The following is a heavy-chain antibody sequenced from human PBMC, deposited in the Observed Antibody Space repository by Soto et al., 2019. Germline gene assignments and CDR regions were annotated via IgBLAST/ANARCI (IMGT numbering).Heavy chain of an antibody. Sequence: SETLSLTCTVSGGSISSGGYYWGWIRQPPGKGLEWIGSIYYSGSTYYNPSLKSRVTISVDTSKNQFSLKLSSVTAADTAVYYCARRHDILTGYMDVWGKGTTVTVSS. CDR2: IYYSGST. CDR1: GGSISSGGYY. J-gene: IGHJ6*04. V-gene: IGHV4-39*01. CDR3: ARRHDILTGYMDV. D-gene: IGHD3-9*01.